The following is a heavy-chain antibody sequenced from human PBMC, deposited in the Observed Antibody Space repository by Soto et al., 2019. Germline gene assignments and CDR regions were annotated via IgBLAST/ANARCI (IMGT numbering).Heavy chain of an antibody. CDR2: IYYSGST. CDR3: ARQAAAGIRTTSLFDD. D-gene: IGHD6-13*01. Sequence: SETLSLTCTVSGGSISSGDYYWSWIRQPPGKGLEWIGYIYYSGSTYYNPSLKSRVTISVDTSKNQFSLKLSSVTAADTAVYYCARQAAAGIRTTSLFDDWGQGTLVNVSS. V-gene: IGHV4-30-4*01. CDR1: GGSISSGDYY. J-gene: IGHJ4*02.